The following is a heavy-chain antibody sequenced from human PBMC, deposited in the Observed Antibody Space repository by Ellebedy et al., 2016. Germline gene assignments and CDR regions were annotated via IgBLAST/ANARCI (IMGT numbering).Heavy chain of an antibody. CDR1: GFTFDDYA. CDR3: AKGTMDYLHH. D-gene: IGHD3-10*01. Sequence: SLKISCATSGFTFDDYALHWVRQVPGKGLEWVSGICWNSAAIGYGEAVKGRFTISRDSAKNYLYLQMNSLRVEDTALYFCAKGTMDYLHHWGQGTLVTVSS. CDR2: ICWNSAAI. J-gene: IGHJ4*02. V-gene: IGHV3-9*01.